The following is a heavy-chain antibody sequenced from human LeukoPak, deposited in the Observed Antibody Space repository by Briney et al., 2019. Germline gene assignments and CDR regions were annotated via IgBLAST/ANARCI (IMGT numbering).Heavy chain of an antibody. D-gene: IGHD4-17*01. CDR1: GFTFSSYA. CDR3: AIRQTTVTFSSDY. J-gene: IGHJ4*02. Sequence: GGSQRLSCAASGFTFSSYAMSWVRQAPGKGLEWVSAISGSGGSTYYADSVKGRFTISRDNSKNTLYLQMNSLRAEDTAVYYCAIRQTTVTFSSDYWGQGTLVTVSS. CDR2: ISGSGGST. V-gene: IGHV3-23*01.